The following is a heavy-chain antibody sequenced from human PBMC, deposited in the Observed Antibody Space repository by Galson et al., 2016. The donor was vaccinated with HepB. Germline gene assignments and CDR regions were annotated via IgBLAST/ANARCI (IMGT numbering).Heavy chain of an antibody. D-gene: IGHD6-13*01. J-gene: IGHJ4*02. CDR2: ISGSGRST. V-gene: IGHV3-23*01. Sequence: SLRLSCAASGFSFSSHGMSWVRQAPGKGLEWVSVISGSGRSTYYADSVKGRFTISRDNPKSTLFLQMNSLRAEDTALYYCAKDKSGAVAGIGRLDHWGQGILVTVSS. CDR1: GFSFSSHG. CDR3: AKDKSGAVAGIGRLDH.